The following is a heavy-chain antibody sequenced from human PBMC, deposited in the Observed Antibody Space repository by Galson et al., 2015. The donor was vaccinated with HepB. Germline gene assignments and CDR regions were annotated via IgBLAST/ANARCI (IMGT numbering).Heavy chain of an antibody. V-gene: IGHV1-18*01. D-gene: IGHD2-21*02. CDR1: GYTFTSYG. J-gene: IGHJ4*02. Sequence: SVKVSCKASGYTFTSYGISWVRQAPGQGLEWMGWISAYNGNTNYAQKLQGRVTMTTDTSTSTAYMELRSLRSDDTAVYYCAGGDNCGGDCSEILDCWGQGTLVTVSS. CDR3: AGGDNCGGDCSEILDC. CDR2: ISAYNGNT.